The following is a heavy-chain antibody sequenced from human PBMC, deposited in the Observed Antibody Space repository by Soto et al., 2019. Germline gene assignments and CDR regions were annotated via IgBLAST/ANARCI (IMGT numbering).Heavy chain of an antibody. CDR1: GFTFSSYG. Sequence: GGSLRLSCAASGFTFSSYGMHWVRQAPGKGLEWVAVISYDGSNKYYADSVKGRFTISRDNSKNKLYLQMNSLRAEDTAVYYCAKAGITGTTSLLDYWGQGTLVTVSS. CDR3: AKAGITGTTSLLDY. J-gene: IGHJ4*02. D-gene: IGHD1-7*01. V-gene: IGHV3-30*18. CDR2: ISYDGSNK.